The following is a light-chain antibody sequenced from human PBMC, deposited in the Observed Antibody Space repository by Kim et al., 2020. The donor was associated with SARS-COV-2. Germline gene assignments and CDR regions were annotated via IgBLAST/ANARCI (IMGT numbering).Light chain of an antibody. Sequence: LSPGETATLSCKASQSVASEYLACYQQKPGQAPRLLIFDASTRASGISDRFSGSGSGTDFFLTISRLEPEDFAVYFCQQYGTSPCTFGQGTKLEI. CDR2: DAS. J-gene: IGKJ2*02. CDR3: QQYGTSPCT. CDR1: QSVASEY. V-gene: IGKV3-20*01.